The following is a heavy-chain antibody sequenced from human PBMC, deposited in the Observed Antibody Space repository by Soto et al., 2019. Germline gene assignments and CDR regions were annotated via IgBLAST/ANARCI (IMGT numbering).Heavy chain of an antibody. CDR3: ARGGFCSSTSCYLLPFDP. CDR1: GFTFSSYT. D-gene: IGHD2-2*01. Sequence: EAQLVESGGGLVKPGGSLRLSCAASGFTFSSYTMNWVRQAPGKGLEWVSSISSSSSYIYYADSVKGRFTISRDNAENSLYLLMNSLRAEDTAVYYCARGGFCSSTSCYLLPFDPWGQGTLVTVSS. CDR2: ISSSSSYI. V-gene: IGHV3-21*01. J-gene: IGHJ5*02.